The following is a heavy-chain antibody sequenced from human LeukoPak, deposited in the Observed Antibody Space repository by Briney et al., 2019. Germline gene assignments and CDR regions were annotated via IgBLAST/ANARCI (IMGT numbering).Heavy chain of an antibody. CDR2: IIPIFGTA. CDR3: ARGVITGTTDLYY. Sequence: GASVKVSCKASGGTFSSYAISWVRQAPGQGLEWMGGIIPIFGTANYAQKFQGRVTMTRNTSISTAYMELSSLRSEDTAVYYCARGVITGTTDLYYWGQGTLVTVSS. CDR1: GGTFSSYA. J-gene: IGHJ4*02. V-gene: IGHV1-69*05. D-gene: IGHD1-7*01.